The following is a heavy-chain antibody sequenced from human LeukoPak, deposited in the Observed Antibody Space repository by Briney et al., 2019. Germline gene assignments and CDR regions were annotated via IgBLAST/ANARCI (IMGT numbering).Heavy chain of an antibody. V-gene: IGHV4-39*01. D-gene: IGHD3-16*02. J-gene: IGHJ4*02. Sequence: SSETLSLTCTVSGGSISSSSYYWGWIRQPPGKGLEWLGSIYYSGSTYYNPSLKRRVTISVDTSKNQFSLKLSSVTAADTAVYYCARQPAVITFGGVIVPYYFDYWGQGTLVTVSS. CDR2: IYYSGST. CDR3: ARQPAVITFGGVIVPYYFDY. CDR1: GGSISSSSYY.